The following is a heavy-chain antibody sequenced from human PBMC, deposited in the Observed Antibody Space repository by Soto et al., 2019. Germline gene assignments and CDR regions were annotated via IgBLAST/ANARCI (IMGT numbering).Heavy chain of an antibody. CDR2: IYYSGGT. D-gene: IGHD3-22*01. V-gene: IGHV4-30-2*01. J-gene: IGHJ4*02. CDR3: ARATFFRKGYYDDTDYYLFDY. Sequence: PWETLSLTCAVSGGSISSGGFSWTWIRQPPGKGLEFIGYIYYSGGTYYNPSLKSRVTISVDRSKNQFSLGLSSVTAADTAVYYCARATFFRKGYYDDTDYYLFDYWGQGTLVTVSS. CDR1: GGSISSGGFS.